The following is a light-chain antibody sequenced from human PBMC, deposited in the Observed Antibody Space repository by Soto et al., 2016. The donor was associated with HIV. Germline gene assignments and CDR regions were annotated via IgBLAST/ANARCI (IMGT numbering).Light chain of an antibody. CDR3: QKYNGVIT. CDR2: AAM. V-gene: IGKV1-27*01. Sequence: DIQMTQSPSSLSGSIGDRVSITCRASQDIYNYLAWYQQKPGKVPRLLISAAMNLESGVPSRFRGSGSGTEFTLTITSLQPEDIATYYCQKYNGVITFGGGDQGGD. CDR1: QDIYNY. J-gene: IGKJ4*01.